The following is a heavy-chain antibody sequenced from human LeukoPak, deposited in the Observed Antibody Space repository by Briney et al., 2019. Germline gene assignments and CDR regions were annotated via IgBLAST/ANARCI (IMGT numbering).Heavy chain of an antibody. D-gene: IGHD3-22*01. CDR3: ARPDHYYDSSGWRY. CDR1: GFTFNNYW. CDR2: IKQDGSEK. V-gene: IGHV3-7*01. J-gene: IGHJ4*02. Sequence: GGSLRLSCAASGFTFNNYWMTWVRQAPGKGLEWVANIKQDGSEKFYVDSVKVRFTISRDNAMNSLYLQMNSLRAEDTAVYYCARPDHYYDSSGWRYWGQGTLVTVSS.